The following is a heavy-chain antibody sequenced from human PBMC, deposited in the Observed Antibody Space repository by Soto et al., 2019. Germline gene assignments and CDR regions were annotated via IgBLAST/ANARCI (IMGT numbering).Heavy chain of an antibody. CDR1: GFIFSSYA. J-gene: IGHJ4*02. V-gene: IGHV3-23*01. CDR2: ISESGGST. CDR3: AVRPGYSSSFDY. Sequence: PGGSLRLSCAASGFIFSSYAMHWVRQAPGKGLEWVSGISESGGSTFYTDSVKGRFTISRDTSKNALYLQMNSLRAEYTAFYYCAVRPGYSSSFDYWGQGTLVTVSS. D-gene: IGHD6-13*01.